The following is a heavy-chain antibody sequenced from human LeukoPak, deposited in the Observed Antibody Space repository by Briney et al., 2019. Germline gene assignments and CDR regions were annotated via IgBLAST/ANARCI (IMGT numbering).Heavy chain of an antibody. CDR2: IRSKAYGGTT. J-gene: IGHJ4*02. CDR1: GFTFGDYA. V-gene: IGHV3-49*04. D-gene: IGHD6-13*01. CDR3: TSVEYSSSLRVRGSVVPNFDY. Sequence: GGSLRLSCTASGFTFGDYAMSWVRQAPGKGLEWVGFIRSKAYGGTTEYAASVKGRFTISRDDSKSIAYLQMNSLKTEDTAVYYCTSVEYSSSLRVRGSVVPNFDYWGQGTLVTVSS.